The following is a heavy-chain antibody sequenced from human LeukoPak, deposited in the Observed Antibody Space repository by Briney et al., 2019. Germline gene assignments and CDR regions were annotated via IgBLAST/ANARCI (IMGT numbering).Heavy chain of an antibody. J-gene: IGHJ4*02. V-gene: IGHV1-69*13. Sequence: SSVKVSCKASGGTFSSYAISRVRQAPGQGLEWMGGIIPIFGTANYAQKFQGRVTITADESTSTAYMELSSLRSEDTAVYYCARGSPRFVVPAAILNWGQGTLVTVSS. CDR1: GGTFSSYA. CDR3: ARGSPRFVVPAAILN. D-gene: IGHD2-2*01. CDR2: IIPIFGTA.